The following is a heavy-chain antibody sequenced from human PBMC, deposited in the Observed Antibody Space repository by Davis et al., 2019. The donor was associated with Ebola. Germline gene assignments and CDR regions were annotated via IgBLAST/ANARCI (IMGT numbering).Heavy chain of an antibody. J-gene: IGHJ6*02. V-gene: IGHV3-30*03. CDR1: RFAFNDYG. D-gene: IGHD2-15*01. CDR3: ARRILGDSRAAVDV. Sequence: GESLKISCAASRFAFNDYGMNWVRLPPGKGPEWVALISYDGSKTFHAASVKGRFTISRDNAKDSMYLQMNSLRGEDTAVYYCARRILGDSRAAVDVWGRGTTVTASS. CDR2: ISYDGSKT.